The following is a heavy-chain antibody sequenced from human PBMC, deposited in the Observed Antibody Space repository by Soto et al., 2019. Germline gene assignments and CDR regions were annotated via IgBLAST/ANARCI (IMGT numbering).Heavy chain of an antibody. D-gene: IGHD2-15*01. Sequence: QVQLQESGPGLVKPSQTLSLTCTVSGGSISSGGYYWSWIRQHPGKGLEWIGYIYYSGSTYYNPSLESRVTISVDTSKNQFSLKLSSVTAADTAVYYCARLEGRFCSGGSCYSFDPWGQGTLVTVSS. CDR3: ARLEGRFCSGGSCYSFDP. V-gene: IGHV4-31*03. CDR2: IYYSGST. J-gene: IGHJ5*02. CDR1: GGSISSGGYY.